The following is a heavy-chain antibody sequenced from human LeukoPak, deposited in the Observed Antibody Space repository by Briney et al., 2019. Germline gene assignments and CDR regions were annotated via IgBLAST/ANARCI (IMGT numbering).Heavy chain of an antibody. CDR3: ASGSGNYDFWSGYYTGDY. D-gene: IGHD3-3*01. CDR1: GFTFSSYS. J-gene: IGHJ4*02. Sequence: GGSLRLSCAASGFTFSSYSMNWVRQAPGKGLEWVSYISSSSSTIYYADSVKGRFTISRDNAKNSLYLQMNSLRAEDAAVYYCASGSGNYDFWSGYYTGDYWGQGTLVTVSS. CDR2: ISSSSSTI. V-gene: IGHV3-48*01.